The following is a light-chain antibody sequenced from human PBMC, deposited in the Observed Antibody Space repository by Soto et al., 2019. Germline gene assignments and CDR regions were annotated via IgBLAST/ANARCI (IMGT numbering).Light chain of an antibody. J-gene: IGLJ3*02. CDR1: SSDVGGYNY. CDR3: ISYTTSTLMV. CDR2: EVS. V-gene: IGLV2-14*01. Sequence: QSVLTQPASVSGSPGQSITISCTGTSSDVGGYNYASWFQQHPGNAPNLMIDEVSNRPSVVYKLFSCSKAGNTASLTISGLQAEDEADYYCISYTTSTLMVFGGGTKLTVL.